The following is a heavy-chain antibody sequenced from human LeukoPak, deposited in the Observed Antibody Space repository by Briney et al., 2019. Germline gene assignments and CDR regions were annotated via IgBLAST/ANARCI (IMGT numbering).Heavy chain of an antibody. J-gene: IGHJ4*02. CDR1: GGSISSSSYY. D-gene: IGHD5-18*01. V-gene: IGHV4-39*07. CDR3: ARIEAVTRGYNHAYYFDY. Sequence: PSETLSLTCTVSGGSISSSSYYWGWLRQPPGKGLEWIGSIYYSGSTYYNPSLKSRVTISVGTSKNQFSLKLRTATAADTAVYYCARIEAVTRGYNHAYYFDYWGQGTLVTVSS. CDR2: IYYSGST.